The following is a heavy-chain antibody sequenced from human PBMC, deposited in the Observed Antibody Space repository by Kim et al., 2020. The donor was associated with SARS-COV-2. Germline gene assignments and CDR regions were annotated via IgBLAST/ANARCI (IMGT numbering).Heavy chain of an antibody. Sequence: SETLSFTCTVSGGSISSSSYYWGWIRQPPGKGLEWIGSIYYSGSTYYNPSLKSRVTISVDTSKNQFSLKLSSVTAADTAVYYCALGRQYSRTYYYGMDVWGQGTTVTVSS. CDR3: ALGRQYSRTYYYGMDV. CDR2: IYYSGST. CDR1: GGSISSSSYY. V-gene: IGHV4-39*01. J-gene: IGHJ6*02. D-gene: IGHD6-6*01.